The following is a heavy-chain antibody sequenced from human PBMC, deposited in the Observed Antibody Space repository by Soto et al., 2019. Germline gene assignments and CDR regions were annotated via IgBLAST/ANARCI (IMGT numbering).Heavy chain of an antibody. Sequence: PGGSLRLSCAASGFTFNTYNLNWVRQAPGKGLEWVSYISSSSSTIHYADSVKGRFTISRDNAKNSLYLQMNSLRAEDTAVYYCARAPYYYDSSGYWAYWGQGTLVTVSS. D-gene: IGHD3-22*01. J-gene: IGHJ4*02. CDR2: ISSSSSTI. CDR3: ARAPYYYDSSGYWAY. V-gene: IGHV3-48*01. CDR1: GFTFNTYN.